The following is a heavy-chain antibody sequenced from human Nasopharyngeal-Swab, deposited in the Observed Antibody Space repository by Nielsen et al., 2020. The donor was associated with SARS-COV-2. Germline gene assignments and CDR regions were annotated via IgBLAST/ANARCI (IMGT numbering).Heavy chain of an antibody. CDR3: ARVENDYGDY. V-gene: IGHV4-38-2*02. CDR1: GYSISSGYY. CDR2: IYHSGST. Sequence: GSLRLSCTVSGYSISSGYYWGWIRQPPGKGPEWIGSIYHSGSTYYNPSLKSRVTISVDTSKNQFSLKLSSVTAADTAVYYCARVENDYGDYWGQGTLVTVSS. J-gene: IGHJ4*02. D-gene: IGHD2/OR15-2a*01.